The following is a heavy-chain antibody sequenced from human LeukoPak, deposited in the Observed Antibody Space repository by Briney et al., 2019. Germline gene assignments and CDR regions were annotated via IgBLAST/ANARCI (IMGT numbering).Heavy chain of an antibody. CDR1: GYTLTELS. Sequence: ASVKVSCKVSGYTLTELSMHWVRQAPGQGLEWMGIINPSGGSTSYAQKFQGRVTMTRDTSTSTVYMELSSLRSEDTAVYYCARLDCGGDCYSEYDYWGQGTLVTVSS. J-gene: IGHJ4*02. CDR2: INPSGGST. D-gene: IGHD2-21*02. CDR3: ARLDCGGDCYSEYDY. V-gene: IGHV1-46*01.